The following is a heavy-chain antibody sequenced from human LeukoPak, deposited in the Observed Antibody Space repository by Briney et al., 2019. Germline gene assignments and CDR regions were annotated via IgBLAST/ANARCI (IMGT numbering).Heavy chain of an antibody. CDR2: LYYTGNA. CDR1: GGSISSSDYY. Sequence: PSETLSLTCTVSGGSISSSDYYWGWIRQPPGKGLEWIGSLYYTGNAYYNPSLKSRVTTSVDTSKNQFSLKLSSVTAADTAVYYCARATYQLGETFDNWGQGSLVTVSS. J-gene: IGHJ4*02. CDR3: ARATYQLGETFDN. D-gene: IGHD3-10*01. V-gene: IGHV4-39*07.